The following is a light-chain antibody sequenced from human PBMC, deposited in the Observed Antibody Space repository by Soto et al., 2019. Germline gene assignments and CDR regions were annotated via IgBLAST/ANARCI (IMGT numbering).Light chain of an antibody. V-gene: IGKV3D-15*01. CDR2: GAS. CDR1: QSVNIY. J-gene: IGKJ4*01. CDR3: QQYDDWLRLT. Sequence: EIVMTQSPATLSVSPGERATLSCRASQSVNIYLAWYQQKPGQAPRLLIFGASYRATGIPARFSGSGSGTEFNLTISSLQSEEFAVYFCQQYDDWLRLTFGGRTKVEIK.